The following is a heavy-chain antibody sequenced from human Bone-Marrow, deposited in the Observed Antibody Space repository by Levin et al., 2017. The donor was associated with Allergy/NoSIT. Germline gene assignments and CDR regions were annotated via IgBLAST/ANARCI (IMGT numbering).Heavy chain of an antibody. V-gene: IGHV3-11*01. Sequence: GGSLRLSCEASGFIFSDFYMNWIRQAPGKGLEWVSYISSSGRTIYYADSVRGRFTISRDNAKNSLYLQMNSLRAEDTAVYYCSYPAAGFWGQGTLVTVSS. J-gene: IGHJ4*02. D-gene: IGHD6-13*01. CDR2: ISSSGRTI. CDR3: SYPAAGF. CDR1: GFIFSDFY.